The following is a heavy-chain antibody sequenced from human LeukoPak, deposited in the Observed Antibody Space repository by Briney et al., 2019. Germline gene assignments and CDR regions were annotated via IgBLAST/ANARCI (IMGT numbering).Heavy chain of an antibody. CDR2: IIPIFGTA. Sequence: ASVRVSCKASGGTFSNYAINWVRQAPGQGLEWMGGIIPIFGTANYAQKFQGRVTITTDESTSTAYMELSSLRSEDTAVYYCTRGDSGYDWFGHFDYWGQGTLVTVSS. V-gene: IGHV1-69*05. CDR1: GGTFSNYA. J-gene: IGHJ4*02. D-gene: IGHD5-12*01. CDR3: TRGDSGYDWFGHFDY.